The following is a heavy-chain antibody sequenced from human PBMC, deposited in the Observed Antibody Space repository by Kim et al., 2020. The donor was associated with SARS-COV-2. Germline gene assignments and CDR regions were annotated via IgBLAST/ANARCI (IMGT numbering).Heavy chain of an antibody. D-gene: IGHD3-10*01. J-gene: IGHJ4*02. CDR3: AKGYSSGTYYLDS. Sequence: YAESVKSRTTISRDTSKNTLYLQMNSLRAEDTAIYYCAKGYSSGTYYLDSWGQGTLVTVSS. V-gene: IGHV3-23*01.